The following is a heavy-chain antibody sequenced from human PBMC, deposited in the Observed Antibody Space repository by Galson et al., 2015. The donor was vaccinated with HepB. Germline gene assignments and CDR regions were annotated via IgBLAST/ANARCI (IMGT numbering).Heavy chain of an antibody. J-gene: IGHJ4*02. V-gene: IGHV1-24*01. D-gene: IGHD3-22*01. CDR1: GFTLTELS. CDR2: FDPEDGET. CDR3: ATDEGSNYYDSSGPTV. Sequence: SVKVSCKASGFTLTELSMHWVRQAPGKGLEWMGGFDPEDGETIYAQKFQGRVTMTEDTSTDTAYMELSSLRSEDTAVYYCATDEGSNYYDSSGPTVWGQGTLVTVSS.